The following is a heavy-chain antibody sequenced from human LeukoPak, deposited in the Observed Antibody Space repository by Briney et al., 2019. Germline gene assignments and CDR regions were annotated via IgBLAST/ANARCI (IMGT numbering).Heavy chain of an antibody. CDR3: ARGSRGSLDYYDSSGYYADAFDI. V-gene: IGHV4-30-4*01. Sequence: SETLSLTCTVSGGSISSGDYYWSWIRQPPGKGLEWIGYIYYSGSTYYNPSLKSRVTISVDTSKNQFSLKLSSVTAADTAVYYCARGSRGSLDYYDSSGYYADAFDIWGQGTMVTVSS. J-gene: IGHJ3*02. CDR1: GGSISSGDYY. CDR2: IYYSGST. D-gene: IGHD3-22*01.